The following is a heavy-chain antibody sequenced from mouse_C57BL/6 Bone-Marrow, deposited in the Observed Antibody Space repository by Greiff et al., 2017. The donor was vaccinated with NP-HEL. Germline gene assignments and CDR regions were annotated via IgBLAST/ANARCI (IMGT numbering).Heavy chain of an antibody. D-gene: IGHD1-1*01. Sequence: VQLQHSGPELVKPGASVQISCKASGYTFTDYYMHWVKPSHGQSLEWIGDIHPNTGGTSYNQKFKGKATLTVAKSSSTAYMELRSLTSEDSAVYYCARRIYYGSSAFAYWGQGTLVTVSA. J-gene: IGHJ3*01. CDR2: IHPNTGGT. CDR3: ARRIYYGSSAFAY. V-gene: IGHV1-26*01. CDR1: GYTFTDYY.